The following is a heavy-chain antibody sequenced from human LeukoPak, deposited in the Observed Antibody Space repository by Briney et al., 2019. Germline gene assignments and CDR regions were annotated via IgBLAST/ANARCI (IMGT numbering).Heavy chain of an antibody. J-gene: IGHJ4*02. Sequence: SETLSLTRSVSVGFFSSLHWSWLWQPPGKGLEWIGYIYYTGSTNYNPSLRGRVTMFVDMSKNQFSLRLSSVTAADTAVYYCARHRASSSSSPFNYWGQGTLVTVSS. CDR2: IYYTGST. V-gene: IGHV4-59*08. D-gene: IGHD6-6*01. CDR1: VGFFSSLH. CDR3: ARHRASSSSSPFNY.